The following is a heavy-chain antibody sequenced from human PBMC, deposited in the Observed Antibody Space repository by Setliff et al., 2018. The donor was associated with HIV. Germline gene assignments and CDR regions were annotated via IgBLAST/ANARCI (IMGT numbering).Heavy chain of an antibody. CDR1: GDSLGSHY. CDR2: VDYSGTP. CDR3: ASRVYYYDSSGYLREEGFDP. D-gene: IGHD3-22*01. J-gene: IGHJ5*02. V-gene: IGHV4-59*08. Sequence: SETLSLTCSVSGDSLGSHYWSWVRQPPGKGLEWIGSVDYSGTPNYSPSLKSRVTISLDTSKNEISLKLSSVTAADAAVYYCASRVYYYDSSGYLREEGFDPWGQGTLVTVSS.